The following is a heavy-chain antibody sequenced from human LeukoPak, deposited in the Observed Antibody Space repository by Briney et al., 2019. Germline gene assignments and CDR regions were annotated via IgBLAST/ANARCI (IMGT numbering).Heavy chain of an antibody. CDR2: INPNSDYT. J-gene: IGHJ4*02. CDR3: ARGPDSSGYYPFDY. Sequence: ASVKVSCKASGYTFTGYYMHWVRQAPGQGLEWMGWINPNSDYTNYAQKFQGRLTLTRDTSISTAYMELSRLRSDDTAVYYCARGPDSSGYYPFDYWGQGTLVTVSS. V-gene: IGHV1-2*02. CDR1: GYTFTGYY. D-gene: IGHD3-22*01.